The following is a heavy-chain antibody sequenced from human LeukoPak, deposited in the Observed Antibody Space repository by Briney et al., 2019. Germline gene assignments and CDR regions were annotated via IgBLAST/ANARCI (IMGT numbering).Heavy chain of an antibody. CDR2: INPSGGST. CDR3: ARMYYYDNSGDDNWFDP. D-gene: IGHD3-22*01. CDR1: GYTFTSYY. Sequence: ASVKVSCKASGYTFTSYYMHRVRQAPGQGLEWMGIINPSGGSTSYAQKFQGRVTMTRDTSTSTVYMELSSLRSEDTAIYYCARMYYYDNSGDDNWFDPWGQGTLVTVSS. J-gene: IGHJ5*02. V-gene: IGHV1-46*01.